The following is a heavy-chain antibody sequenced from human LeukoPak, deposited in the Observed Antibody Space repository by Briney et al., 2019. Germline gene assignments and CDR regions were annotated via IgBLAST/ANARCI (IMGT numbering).Heavy chain of an antibody. Sequence: PSEALSLTCSVSGGSINSHYWSWIRQPPGKGLEWIGYIHYSGSTLYNPALESRAAISRDTSKNHFSLMLTSVTAADTAFYFCARHSPLNFLDYWGRGTLVTVSS. CDR1: GGSINSHY. CDR3: ARHSPLNFLDY. D-gene: IGHD1-20*01. CDR2: IHYSGST. V-gene: IGHV4-59*08. J-gene: IGHJ4*02.